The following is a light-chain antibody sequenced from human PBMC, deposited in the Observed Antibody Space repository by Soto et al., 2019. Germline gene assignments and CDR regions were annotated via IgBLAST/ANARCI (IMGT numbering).Light chain of an antibody. Sequence: QSVLTQPPSVSAAPGQKVTIFCSGSSSNIGKNYVSWYQQFPRTAPKFLIFDNNKRTSGTPDRFSGSKSGTSATLDITGVQTGDEADYFCGTWDSSLSAVVFGGGTKLTVL. CDR3: GTWDSSLSAVV. CDR2: DNN. J-gene: IGLJ2*01. CDR1: SSNIGKNY. V-gene: IGLV1-51*01.